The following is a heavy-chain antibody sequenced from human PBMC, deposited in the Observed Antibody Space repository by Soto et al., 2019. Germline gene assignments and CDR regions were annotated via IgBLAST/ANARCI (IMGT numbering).Heavy chain of an antibody. CDR2: ISASGVGT. V-gene: IGHV3-23*01. CDR3: AKHAAAAAPDY. Sequence: EVQLWEPGGALVQPGGSLRLSGTASGFTFSSYAMSWVRQAPGKGLEWVSLISASGVGTYYADSVKGRFTISRDNSKNTLYLQMNSLRAEDTAVYYCAKHAAAAAPDYWGQGTQVTVSS. J-gene: IGHJ4*02. CDR1: GFTFSSYA. D-gene: IGHD6-13*01.